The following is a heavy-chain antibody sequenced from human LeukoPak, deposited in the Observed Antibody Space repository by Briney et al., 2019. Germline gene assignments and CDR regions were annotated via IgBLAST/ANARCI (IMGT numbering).Heavy chain of an antibody. Sequence: ASVKVSCKAPGYTFISYGITWVRQAPGQGLEWMGWISGHNGNTNYAQKVQGRVTMTTDTLTSTAYMELRSLRSDDTAVYYCARDGITPDAFDIWGQGTMVTVPS. CDR3: ARDGITPDAFDI. CDR1: GYTFISYG. D-gene: IGHD3-10*01. CDR2: ISGHNGNT. J-gene: IGHJ3*02. V-gene: IGHV1-18*01.